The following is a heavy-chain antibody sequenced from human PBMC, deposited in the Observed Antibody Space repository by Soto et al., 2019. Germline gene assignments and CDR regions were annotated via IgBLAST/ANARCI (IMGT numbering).Heavy chain of an antibody. CDR1: GGTFSSYA. Sequence: QVQLVQSGAEVKKPGSSVKVSCKASGGTFSSYAISWVRQAPGQGLEWMGGIIPIFGTANYAQKFQGRVTITADESTSTAYMELSSLRSEDTAVYYCAGRAHYYDSSGYYYFDYWGQGTLVTVSS. D-gene: IGHD3-22*01. V-gene: IGHV1-69*01. CDR2: IIPIFGTA. J-gene: IGHJ4*02. CDR3: AGRAHYYDSSGYYYFDY.